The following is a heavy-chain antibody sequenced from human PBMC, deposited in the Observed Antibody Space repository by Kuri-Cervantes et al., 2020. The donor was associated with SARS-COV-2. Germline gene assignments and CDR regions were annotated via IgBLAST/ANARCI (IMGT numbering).Heavy chain of an antibody. D-gene: IGHD2-15*01. CDR2: ISAYNGNT. V-gene: IGHV1-18*01. CDR3: TTRYCSGGSCPQEGWFDP. CDR1: GYTFTSYG. J-gene: IGHJ5*02. Sequence: ASVKVSCKASGYTFTSYGISWVRQAPGQGLEWMGWISAYNGNTNYAQKLQGRVTMTTDTSTSTAYMELRSLRSDDTAVYYCTTRYCSGGSCPQEGWFDPWGQGTLVTVSS.